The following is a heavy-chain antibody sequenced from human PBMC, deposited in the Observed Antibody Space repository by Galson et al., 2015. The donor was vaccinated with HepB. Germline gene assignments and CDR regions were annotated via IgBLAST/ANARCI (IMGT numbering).Heavy chain of an antibody. J-gene: IGHJ4*02. V-gene: IGHV3-49*03. CDR3: TRDLIDDSLPEF. Sequence: SLRLSCAASGFTFGDHGMSWFRQVPGKGLEWVSFIRSKAYGGTAEYAASGRDRFTISRDDSQSIAYMQMDGLKTEDTAVYFCTRDLIDDSLPEFWGQGTLVTVSS. CDR1: GFTFGDHG. D-gene: IGHD1-14*01. CDR2: IRSKAYGGTA.